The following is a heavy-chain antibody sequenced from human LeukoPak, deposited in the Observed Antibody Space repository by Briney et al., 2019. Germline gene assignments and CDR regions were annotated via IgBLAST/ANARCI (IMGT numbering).Heavy chain of an antibody. CDR3: ARVDGYKSPLRY. CDR1: GGSISSYY. D-gene: IGHD5-24*01. Sequence: SETLSLTCTVSGGSISSYYWSWIRQPPGKGLEWIGNIYYSGSTNYNPSLKSRVTISVDTSKNQFSLKLSSVTAADTALYYCARVDGYKSPLRYWGQGTLVTVSS. J-gene: IGHJ4*02. V-gene: IGHV4-59*01. CDR2: IYYSGST.